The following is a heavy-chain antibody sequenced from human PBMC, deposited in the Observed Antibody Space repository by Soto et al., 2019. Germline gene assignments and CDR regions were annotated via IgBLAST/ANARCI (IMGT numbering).Heavy chain of an antibody. CDR1: GYTFISHD. CDR2: INAKSGST. CDR3: AMWSRGLGSYYGPPY. Sequence: QVQLVQSRAEVKKPGASVKVSCKTSGYTFISHDIHWVRQAAGQGLEWMGWINAKSGSTGYAQRFQGTITMTRNTSTTTAFLELSSLRPEDTAVYYCAMWSRGLGSYYGPPYWVQGTLVTVSS. D-gene: IGHD3-10*01. J-gene: IGHJ4*02. V-gene: IGHV1-8*02.